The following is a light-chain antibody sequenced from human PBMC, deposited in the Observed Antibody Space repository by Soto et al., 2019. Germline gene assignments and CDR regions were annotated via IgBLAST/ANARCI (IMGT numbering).Light chain of an antibody. V-gene: IGKV1-27*01. CDR1: QGMGYN. J-gene: IGKJ1*01. CDR3: QKYDSVPWS. Sequence: DIQMTQSPPSLSASVGDRVTFICRASQGMGYNLAWYQQKPGKVPRVLIYTASTLHSGVPSRFSGSGSGTEFTLTINSLQPEDVATYFCQKYDSVPWSFGQGTRVEI. CDR2: TAS.